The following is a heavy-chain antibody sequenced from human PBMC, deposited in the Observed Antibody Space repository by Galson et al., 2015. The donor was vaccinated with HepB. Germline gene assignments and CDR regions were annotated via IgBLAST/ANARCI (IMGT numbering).Heavy chain of an antibody. J-gene: IGHJ4*02. CDR1: GGTFSSYA. V-gene: IGHV1-69*04. CDR3: AREGERERIAVAGLCDY. CDR2: IIPILGIA. D-gene: IGHD6-19*01. Sequence: SVKVSCKASGGTFSSYAISWVRQAPGQGLEWMGRIIPILGIANYAQKFQGRVTITADKSTSTAYMELSSLRSEGTAVYYCAREGERERIAVAGLCDYWGQGTLVTVSS.